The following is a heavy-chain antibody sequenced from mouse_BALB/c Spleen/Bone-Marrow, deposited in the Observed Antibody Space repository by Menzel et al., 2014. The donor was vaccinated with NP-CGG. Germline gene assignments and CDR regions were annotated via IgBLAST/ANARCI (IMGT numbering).Heavy chain of an antibody. CDR3: ASYYSGSRSIAY. D-gene: IGHD1-1*01. V-gene: IGHV14-3*02. CDR2: IDPANGNT. Sequence: EVQLQQSGAELVKPGASVKLSCTASGFNIKDTYMHWVKQRPEQGLEWIGRIDPANGNTKYDPKFQGKATITADTSSNTAYLQLSSLTSEDTAVYYCASYYSGSRSIAYWGQGTLVTVSA. CDR1: GFNIKDTY. J-gene: IGHJ3*01.